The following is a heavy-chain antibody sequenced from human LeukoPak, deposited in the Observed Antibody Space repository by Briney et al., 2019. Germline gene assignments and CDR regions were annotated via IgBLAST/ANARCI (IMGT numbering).Heavy chain of an antibody. D-gene: IGHD5-18*01. CDR3: ARLQGPYEQWLPFDY. CDR1: GFTFSAYS. Sequence: GGSLRLSCAASGFTFSAYSMTWVRQAPGKGPEGVSTISGSGENIYFADSMKGRFTISRDNSKNSLSLQLNSLRAEDTAIYYCARLQGPYEQWLPFDYWGQGTLVTVSS. V-gene: IGHV3-23*01. J-gene: IGHJ4*02. CDR2: ISGSGENI.